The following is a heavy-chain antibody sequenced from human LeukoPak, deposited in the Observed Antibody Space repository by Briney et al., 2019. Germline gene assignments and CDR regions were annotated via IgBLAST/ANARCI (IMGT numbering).Heavy chain of an antibody. V-gene: IGHV3-13*01. J-gene: IGHJ4*02. CDR1: GFTFSSYD. CDR2: IGTAGDT. Sequence: GGSLRLSCAASGFTFSSYDMDWVRQATGKGLEWVSAIGTAGDTYYPGSVKGRFTISRENAKNSLYLQMNSLRAGDTAVYYCARGRYYDSSGYPLDYWGQGTLVTVSS. D-gene: IGHD3-22*01. CDR3: ARGRYYDSSGYPLDY.